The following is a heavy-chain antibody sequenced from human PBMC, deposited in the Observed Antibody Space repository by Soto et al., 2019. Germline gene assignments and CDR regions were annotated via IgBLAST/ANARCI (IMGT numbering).Heavy chain of an antibody. J-gene: IGHJ6*02. D-gene: IGHD3-3*01. CDR1: GFTFNSYA. CDR3: AKLRGDHYYYAMDV. V-gene: IGHV3-23*01. CDR2: IRGNGGST. Sequence: GGSLRLSCAASGFTFNSYAMIWVRQAPGMGLEWVSTIRGNGGSTFYAVSVQGRFTISRDNSENTLYLQMNSLRAEDTAVYHCAKLRGDHYYYAMDVWGQGTTVTVSS.